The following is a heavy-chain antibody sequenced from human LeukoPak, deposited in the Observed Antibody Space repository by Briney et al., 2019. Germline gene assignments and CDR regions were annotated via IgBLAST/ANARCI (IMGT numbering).Heavy chain of an antibody. CDR3: ASPNSNRGRYAFDI. D-gene: IGHD1-26*01. CDR1: GGSISSGGYY. V-gene: IGHV4-31*03. J-gene: IGHJ3*02. Sequence: PLETLSLTCTVSGGSISSGGYYWSWIRQHPGKGLEWIGYIYYSGSTYYNPSLKSRVTISVDTSKNQFSLKLSSVTAADTAVYYCASPNSNRGRYAFDIWGQGTMVTVSS. CDR2: IYYSGST.